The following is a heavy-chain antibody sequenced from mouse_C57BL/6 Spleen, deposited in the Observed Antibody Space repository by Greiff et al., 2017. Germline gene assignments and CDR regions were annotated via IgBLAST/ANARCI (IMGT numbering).Heavy chain of an antibody. D-gene: IGHD2-10*01. V-gene: IGHV1-5*01. CDR3: TRSYYGNYWYFDV. CDR2: IYPGNSDT. J-gene: IGHJ1*03. Sequence: VQLKESGTVLARPGASVKMSCKTSGYTFTSYWMHWVKQRPGQGLEWIGAIYPGNSDTSYNQKFKGKAKLTAVPSASTAYMELSSLTNEDSAVYYCTRSYYGNYWYFDVWGTGTTVTVSS. CDR1: GYTFTSYW.